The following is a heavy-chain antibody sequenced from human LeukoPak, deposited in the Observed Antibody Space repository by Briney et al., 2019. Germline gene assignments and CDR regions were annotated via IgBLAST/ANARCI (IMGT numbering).Heavy chain of an antibody. V-gene: IGHV4-59*01. D-gene: IGHD6-6*01. CDR2: FSYSGST. CDR3: ARTYSSSLVWDY. Sequence: SETLSLTCTLSGGSISTYYWNWIRQPPGNGLEWIGYFSYSGSTNHNPSLKGRVTISGDTSNNQFSLKLSSVTAADTAFYYCARTYSSSLVWDYWGERSVVAVCS. CDR1: GGSISTYY. J-gene: IGHJ4*02.